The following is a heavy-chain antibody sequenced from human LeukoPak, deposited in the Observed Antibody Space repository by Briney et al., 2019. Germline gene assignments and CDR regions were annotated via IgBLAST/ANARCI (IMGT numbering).Heavy chain of an antibody. CDR2: IYSGGST. V-gene: IGHV3-53*01. CDR1: GFTVRSNY. CDR3: ARYSSGWYRNYYFDY. D-gene: IGHD6-19*01. J-gene: IGHJ4*02. Sequence: GGSLRLSCAAFGFTVRSNYMSWVRQAPGKGLEWVSVIYSGGSTYYADSVKGRFTISRDNSKNTLYLQMKSLRAEDTAVYYCARYSSGWYRNYYFDYWGQGTQVAASS.